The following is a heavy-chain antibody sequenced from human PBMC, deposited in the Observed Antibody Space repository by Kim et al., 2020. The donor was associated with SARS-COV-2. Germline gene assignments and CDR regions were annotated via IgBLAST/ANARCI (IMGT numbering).Heavy chain of an antibody. J-gene: IGHJ4*02. CDR2: GSGGST. Sequence: GSGGSTYYADSVKGRFTISRDNTKNTLYLQMDSLRAEDTAVYYCAKRLDYWGQGTLVTVSS. V-gene: IGHV3-23*01. CDR3: AKRLDY.